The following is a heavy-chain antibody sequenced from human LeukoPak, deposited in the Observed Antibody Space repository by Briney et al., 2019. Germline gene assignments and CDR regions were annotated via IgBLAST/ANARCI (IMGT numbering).Heavy chain of an antibody. CDR1: GFTFDDYA. D-gene: IGHD6-13*01. Sequence: GRSLRLSCAASGFTFDDYAMHWVRQAPGKGLEWVSGISWNSGGIAYADSVKGRFTISRDNAKNSLYLQMNSLRAEDTALYYCAKDILAAAGTVRYYYGMDVWGQGTTVTVSS. CDR2: ISWNSGGI. CDR3: AKDILAAAGTVRYYYGMDV. V-gene: IGHV3-9*01. J-gene: IGHJ6*02.